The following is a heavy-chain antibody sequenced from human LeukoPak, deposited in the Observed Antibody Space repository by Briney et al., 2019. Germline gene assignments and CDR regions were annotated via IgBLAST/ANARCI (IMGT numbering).Heavy chain of an antibody. CDR1: GFTFSNAW. CDR3: TTARDKDIVVVPAARYYGMDV. Sequence: GGSLRLSCAASGFTFSNAWMNWVRQAPGKGLEWVGRIKSKTDGGTTDYAAPVEGRFTISRDDSKNTLYLQMNSLKTEDTAVYYCTTARDKDIVVVPAARYYGMDVWGQGTTVTVSS. CDR2: IKSKTDGGTT. J-gene: IGHJ6*02. V-gene: IGHV3-15*07. D-gene: IGHD2-2*01.